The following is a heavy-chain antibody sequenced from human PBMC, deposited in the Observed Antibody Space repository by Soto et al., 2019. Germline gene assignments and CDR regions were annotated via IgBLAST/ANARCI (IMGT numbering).Heavy chain of an antibody. J-gene: IGHJ5*02. D-gene: IGHD3-16*02. Sequence: QVQLQESGPGLMKPSQTLSLTCTVSGDSISSVYNYWSWIRQPPGEGLEWIGFISYSGTTSYSPPLKSRLAISRDASKNQFSRSLPSVTAADTAVYYCARARGYRYGLDPWGQGTLVTVSS. CDR3: ARARGYRYGLDP. V-gene: IGHV4-30-4*01. CDR2: ISYSGTT. CDR1: GDSISSVYNY.